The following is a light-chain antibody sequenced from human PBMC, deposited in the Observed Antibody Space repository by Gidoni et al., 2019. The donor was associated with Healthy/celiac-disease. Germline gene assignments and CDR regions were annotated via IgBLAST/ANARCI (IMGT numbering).Light chain of an antibody. V-gene: IGLV2-23*01. J-gene: IGLJ3*02. CDR2: EGS. CDR1: RSDVGSYNL. Sequence: SALTQPAYVSGSPGQSITISCTGTRSDVGSYNLVSWYQQHPGKAPKLMIDEGSKRPSGVSNRFSGSKSGNTASLTISGLQAEDEADYYCCSYAGSSTWVFGGGTKLTVL. CDR3: CSYAGSSTWV.